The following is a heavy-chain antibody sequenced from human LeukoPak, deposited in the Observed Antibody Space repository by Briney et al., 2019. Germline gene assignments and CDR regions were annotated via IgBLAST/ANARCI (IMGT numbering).Heavy chain of an antibody. V-gene: IGHV4-30-4*08. CDR3: ARDLPSGSYYATEHDAFDI. CDR2: IYYSGST. CDR1: GGSNSSGDYY. Sequence: PSETLSLTCTVSGGSNSSGDYYWSWIRQPPGKGLGWIGYIYYSGSTYYNPSLKSRVTISVDTSKDQFSLKLSSVTAADTAVYYCARDLPSGSYYATEHDAFDIWGQGTMVTVSS. D-gene: IGHD1-26*01. J-gene: IGHJ3*02.